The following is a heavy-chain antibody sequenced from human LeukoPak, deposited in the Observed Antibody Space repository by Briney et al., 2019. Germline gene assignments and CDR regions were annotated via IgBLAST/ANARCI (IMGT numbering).Heavy chain of an antibody. CDR3: ARLVYYYDSSGYYYYYYGMDV. J-gene: IGHJ6*02. D-gene: IGHD3-22*01. CDR1: GGSITSYY. V-gene: IGHV4-59*01. CDR2: IYYNEST. Sequence: SETLSLTCTVSGGSITSYYCGWIWHPPGPALEFNGHIYYNESTNYNPSLTIPVTISVDTSTNQYSLKLSSVTAADTAVYYCARLVYYYDSSGYYYYYYGMDVWGQGTTVTVSS.